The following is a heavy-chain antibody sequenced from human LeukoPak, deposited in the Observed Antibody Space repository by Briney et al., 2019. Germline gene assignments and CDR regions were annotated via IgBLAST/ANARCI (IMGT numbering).Heavy chain of an antibody. CDR1: GFTSGDYP. Sequence: GGSLRLSCTGSGFTSGDYPVSWVRQAPGKGLEWVGFIRSKAYGGTTEYAASVKGRFTISRDDSKSIAYLQMNSLKTEDTAVYYCTRDLEGGYSYGYTTFGYWGQGTLVTVSS. V-gene: IGHV3-49*04. CDR3: TRDLEGGYSYGYTTFGY. CDR2: IRSKAYGGTT. D-gene: IGHD5-18*01. J-gene: IGHJ4*02.